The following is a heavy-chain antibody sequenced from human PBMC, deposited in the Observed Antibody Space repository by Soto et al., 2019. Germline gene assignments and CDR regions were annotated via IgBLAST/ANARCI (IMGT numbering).Heavy chain of an antibody. Sequence: EVQLVESGGGLVQPGGSLRLSCAASGFTVGSNYMSWVRQAPGKGLEWVSVIYSGGSTYYADSVKGRFTISRDNSKNTLYRQMNSLRAEDTAVYYCARDTRIVGATTIHLLGYWGQGTLVTVSS. CDR2: IYSGGST. V-gene: IGHV3-66*01. CDR1: GFTVGSNY. D-gene: IGHD1-26*01. J-gene: IGHJ4*02. CDR3: ARDTRIVGATTIHLLGY.